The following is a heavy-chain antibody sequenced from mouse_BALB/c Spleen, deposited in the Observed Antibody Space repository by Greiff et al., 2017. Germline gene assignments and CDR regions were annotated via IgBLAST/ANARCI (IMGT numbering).Heavy chain of an antibody. CDR2: ISNGGGST. J-gene: IGHJ4*01. V-gene: IGHV5-12-2*01. CDR3: ARRYYYAMDD. Sequence: EVQLVESGGGLVQPGGSLKLSCAASGFTFSSYTMSWVRQTPEKRLEWVAYISNGGGSTYYPDTVKGRFTISRDNAKNTLYLQMSSLKSEDTAMYYCARRYYYAMDDWGQGTSVTVSS. CDR1: GFTFSSYT.